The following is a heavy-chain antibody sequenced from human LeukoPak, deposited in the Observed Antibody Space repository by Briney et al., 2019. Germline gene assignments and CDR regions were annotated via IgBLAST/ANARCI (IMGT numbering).Heavy chain of an antibody. V-gene: IGHV3-30*02. CDR2: IPYDGSNK. Sequence: PGGSLRLSCAASGFIFSDHYMDWVRQTPGKGLEWVAIIPYDGSNKYYVDSVKGRFIISRDISKNTLYLHMNSVTPEDTAVYYCAKDVRYCSGGDCDSHYYGMDVWGQGTTVTVSS. D-gene: IGHD2-15*01. CDR3: AKDVRYCSGGDCDSHYYGMDV. J-gene: IGHJ6*02. CDR1: GFIFSDHY.